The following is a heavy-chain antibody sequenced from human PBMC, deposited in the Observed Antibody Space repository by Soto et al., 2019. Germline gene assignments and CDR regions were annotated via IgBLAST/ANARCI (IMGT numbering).Heavy chain of an antibody. D-gene: IGHD2-15*01. J-gene: IGHJ4*02. CDR1: GGSIETFY. CDR2: ISNSGST. Sequence: SETLSLTCTVSGGSIETFYWSWIRQPPRKGLEWIGYISNSGSTSYNPSLESRVTVSVDTAKNEFSLRMTSVTAADTAVYYCARHLTGLLRTQIFDYWGQGTLVTVSS. V-gene: IGHV4-59*08. CDR3: ARHLTGLLRTQIFDY.